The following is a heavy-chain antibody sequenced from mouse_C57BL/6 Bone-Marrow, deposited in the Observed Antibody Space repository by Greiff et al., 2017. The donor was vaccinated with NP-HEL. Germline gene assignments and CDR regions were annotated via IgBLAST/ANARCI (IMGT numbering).Heavy chain of an antibody. J-gene: IGHJ2*01. Sequence: QVHVKQPGAELVKPGASVKLSCKASGYTFTSYWMHWVKQRPGQCLEWIGMIHPNSGSTNYNEKFKSKATLTVDKSSSTAYMQLSSLTSEDSAVYYCARSHFDYWGQGTTLTVSS. CDR1: GYTFTSYW. CDR3: ARSHFDY. CDR2: IHPNSGST. V-gene: IGHV1-64*01.